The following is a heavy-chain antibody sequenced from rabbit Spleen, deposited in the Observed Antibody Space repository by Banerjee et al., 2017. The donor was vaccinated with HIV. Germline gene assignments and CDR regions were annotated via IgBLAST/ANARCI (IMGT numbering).Heavy chain of an antibody. D-gene: IGHD1-1*01. J-gene: IGHJ4*01. CDR2: IDPVFGIA. CDR3: VRDLDGVIGWNFGW. Sequence: QLVESRGGLVTPEGSLTLTCKASGFSFSDRDVMCWVRQAPGKGLEWIGYIDPVFGIAVYASWVNGRFTISRDNAQNTLYLQLNSLTAADTATYFCVRDLDGVIGWNFGWWGQGTLVTVS. CDR1: GFSFSDRDV. V-gene: IGHV1S7*01.